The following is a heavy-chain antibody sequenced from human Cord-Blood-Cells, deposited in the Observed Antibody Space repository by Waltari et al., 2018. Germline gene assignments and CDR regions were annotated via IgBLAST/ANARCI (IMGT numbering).Heavy chain of an antibody. V-gene: IGHV3-23*01. CDR3: AWILTGYYFDY. CDR1: GFTFSSYA. D-gene: IGHD3-9*01. CDR2: ISGSGGST. J-gene: IGHJ4*02. Sequence: EVQLLESGGGLVQPGGSLRLSCAASGFTFSSYAMSWVRQAPGKGQEGVSAISGSGGSTYYADSVKGRFTISRDNSKNTLYLQMNSLRAEDTAVYYCAWILTGYYFDYWGQGTMVTVSS.